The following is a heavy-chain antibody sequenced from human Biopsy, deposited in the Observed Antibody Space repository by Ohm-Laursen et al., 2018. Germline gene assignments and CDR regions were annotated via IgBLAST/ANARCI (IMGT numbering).Heavy chain of an antibody. V-gene: IGHV4-59*01. CDR2: IYYSGST. Sequence: SETLSLTCAVSVGSIYNFFWSWIRQPPGKGLEGIGYIYYSGSTNYNPSLKSRVTISVDRSKNHFSLELSSATAADTAVYYCARVGAGAPSIDYFDYWGQGALVTVSS. CDR3: ARVGAGAPSIDYFDY. CDR1: VGSIYNFF. D-gene: IGHD1-26*01. J-gene: IGHJ4*02.